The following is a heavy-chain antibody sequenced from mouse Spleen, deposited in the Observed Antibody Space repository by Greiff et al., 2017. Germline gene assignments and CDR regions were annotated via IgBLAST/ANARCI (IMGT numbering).Heavy chain of an antibody. CDR2: IYPGNSDT. CDR1: GYTFTSHW. J-gene: IGHJ4*01. CDR3: TRWEVRRPYAMDY. D-gene: IGHD2-14*01. V-gene: IGHV1-5*01. Sequence: EVQLQQSGTVLARPGASVKMSCKTSGYTFTSHWMHWVKQRPGQGLEWIGAIYPGNSDTSYNQKFKGKAKLTAVTSASTAYMELSSLTNEDSAVYYCTRWEVRRPYAMDYWGQGTSVTVSS.